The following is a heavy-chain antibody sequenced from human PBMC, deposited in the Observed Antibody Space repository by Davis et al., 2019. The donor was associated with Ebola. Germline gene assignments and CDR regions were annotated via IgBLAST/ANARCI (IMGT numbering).Heavy chain of an antibody. CDR1: GFTFSSYS. V-gene: IGHV3-21*04. CDR2: ISSSSSYI. Sequence: GGSLRLSCAASGFTFSSYSMNWVRQAPGKGLEWVSSISSSSSYIYYADSVKGRFTISRDNSKNTLYLQMNSLRAEDTAVYYCAKDGHDYGVLFDYWGQGTLVTVSS. D-gene: IGHD4-17*01. J-gene: IGHJ4*02. CDR3: AKDGHDYGVLFDY.